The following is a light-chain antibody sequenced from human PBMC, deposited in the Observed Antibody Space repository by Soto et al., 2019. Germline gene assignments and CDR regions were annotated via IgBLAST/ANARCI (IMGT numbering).Light chain of an antibody. Sequence: EIVLTQSPGILSLSPGERATLSCRASQSVSSSYLAWYQQKPGQAPRLLIYGASNRATGIPDRFSASGSGTDFTLTISRLEPEDFALYYCQQYGSSPPYTFGQGTKLEIK. CDR1: QSVSSSY. V-gene: IGKV3-20*01. CDR2: GAS. J-gene: IGKJ2*01. CDR3: QQYGSSPPYT.